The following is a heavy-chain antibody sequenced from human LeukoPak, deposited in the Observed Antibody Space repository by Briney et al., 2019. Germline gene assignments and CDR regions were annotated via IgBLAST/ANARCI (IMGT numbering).Heavy chain of an antibody. CDR2: IYTSGST. V-gene: IGHV4-4*07. CDR1: GGSISSYY. J-gene: IGHJ4*02. D-gene: IGHD2-15*01. Sequence: SETLSLTCTASGGSISSYYWSWIRQPAGKGLEWIGRIYTSGSTNYNPSLKSRVTMSVDTSKNQFSLKLSSVTAADTAVYYCARDRLGYCSGGSCYLGYYFDYWGQGTLVTVSS. CDR3: ARDRLGYCSGGSCYLGYYFDY.